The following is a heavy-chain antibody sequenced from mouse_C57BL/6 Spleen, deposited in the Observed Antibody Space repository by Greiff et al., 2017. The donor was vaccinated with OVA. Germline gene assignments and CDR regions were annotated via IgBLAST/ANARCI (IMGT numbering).Heavy chain of an antibody. V-gene: IGHV1-82*01. CDR3: AREGYYYGSRGYFDV. J-gene: IGHJ1*03. D-gene: IGHD1-1*01. CDR2: IYPGDGDT. CDR1: GYAFSSSW. Sequence: VQLQQSGPELVKPGASVKISCKASGYAFSSSWMNWVKQRPGKGLEWIGRIYPGDGDTNYNGKFKGKATLTADKSSSTAYMQLSSLTSEDSAVYFCAREGYYYGSRGYFDVWGTGTTVTVSS.